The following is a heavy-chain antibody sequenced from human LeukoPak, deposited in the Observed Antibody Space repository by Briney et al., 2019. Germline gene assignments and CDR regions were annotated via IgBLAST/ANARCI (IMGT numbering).Heavy chain of an antibody. Sequence: PSETLSLTCTVSGGSISSSSYYWGWIRQPPGKGLEWIGTIYYSGSTYYNPSLKSRVTISVDTSKNPFSLKLSSVTAADTAVYYCARHRAEWFGELWGYWGQGTLVTVSS. CDR3: ARHRAEWFGELWGY. J-gene: IGHJ4*02. V-gene: IGHV4-39*01. D-gene: IGHD3-10*01. CDR2: IYYSGST. CDR1: GGSISSSSYY.